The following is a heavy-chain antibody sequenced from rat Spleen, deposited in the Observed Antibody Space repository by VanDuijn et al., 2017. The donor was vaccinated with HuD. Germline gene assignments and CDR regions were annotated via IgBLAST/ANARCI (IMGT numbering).Heavy chain of an antibody. V-gene: IGHV5-25*01. D-gene: IGHD1-11*01. Sequence: EVHLVESNGGLVQPGRSLKLSCAASGFNFNDYWMGWVRQAPTKGLEWVASISIGGSSTYYRDSVKGRFTVSRDNAKSTLYLQMDSLRSEDTATYYCGRRDYGGYGDYWGQGVMVTVSS. J-gene: IGHJ2*01. CDR1: GFNFNDYW. CDR2: ISIGGSST. CDR3: GRRDYGGYGDY.